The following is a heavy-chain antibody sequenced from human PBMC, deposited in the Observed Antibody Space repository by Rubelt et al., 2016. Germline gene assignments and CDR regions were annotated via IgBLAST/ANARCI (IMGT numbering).Heavy chain of an antibody. D-gene: IGHD3-10*01. V-gene: IGHV4-59*08. CDR2: IYYSGST. Sequence: QVQLQESGPGLVKPSETLSLTCTVSGGSISSYYWSWIRQPPGKGLEWIGYIYYSGSTNYNPSLKSRVTISVDTSKNQFSLKLSSVTAADTAVYYCAGNLYPLALDYWGQGTLVTVSS. CDR1: GGSISSYY. CDR3: AGNLYPLALDY. J-gene: IGHJ4*02.